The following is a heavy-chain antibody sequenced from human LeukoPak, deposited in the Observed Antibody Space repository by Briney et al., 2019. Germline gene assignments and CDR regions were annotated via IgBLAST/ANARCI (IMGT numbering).Heavy chain of an antibody. CDR2: ISYDGSNK. D-gene: IGHD6-13*01. Sequence: GGSLRLSCAASGFTFSSYAMHWVRQAPGKGLEWVAVISYDGSNKYYADSVKGRFTISRDNSKNTLYLQMNSLRAEDTAVYYCSRDNSSSSWYGYWGQGTLVTVSS. J-gene: IGHJ4*02. V-gene: IGHV3-30-3*01. CDR1: GFTFSSYA. CDR3: SRDNSSSSWYGY.